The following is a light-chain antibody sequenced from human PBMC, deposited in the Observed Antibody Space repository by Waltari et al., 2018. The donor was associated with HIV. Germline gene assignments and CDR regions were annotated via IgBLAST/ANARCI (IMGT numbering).Light chain of an antibody. CDR1: SSNIGSNY. CDR3: ATWDDSLTGVV. Sequence: QSMLTQPPSASGTPGQRVTIPCSGSSSNIGSNYVYWYQQLPGTTPKLLIYRNNQRPAGVPDRFSGSKSGTSASLAISGLQSEDEADYYCATWDDSLTGVVFGGGTKVTVL. V-gene: IGLV1-47*01. CDR2: RNN. J-gene: IGLJ2*01.